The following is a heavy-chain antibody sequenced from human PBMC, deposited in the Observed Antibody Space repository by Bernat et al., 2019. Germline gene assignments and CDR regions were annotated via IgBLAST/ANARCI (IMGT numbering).Heavy chain of an antibody. Sequence: VQLVESGGGVVQPGRSLRLSCAASGFTFSSSGMHWVRQAPGKRLEWVAVISCGRSTKYYADSVKGRFTISRDNSENTLYLQMSSLRAEDTAVYYCAKDQTSWAEDGYNFDYWGQGTLVTVSS. CDR3: AKDQTSWAEDGYNFDY. CDR1: GFTFSSSG. D-gene: IGHD5-18*01. CDR2: ISCGRSTK. V-gene: IGHV3-30*18. J-gene: IGHJ4*02.